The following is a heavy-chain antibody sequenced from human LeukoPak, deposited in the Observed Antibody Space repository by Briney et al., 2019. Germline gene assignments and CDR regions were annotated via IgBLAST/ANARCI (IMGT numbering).Heavy chain of an antibody. D-gene: IGHD5-12*01. J-gene: IGHJ4*02. CDR2: ISSSSSYI. Sequence: GGSLRLSCAASGFTFSSYSMNWVRQAPGKGLDWVSSISSSSSYIYYADSVKGRFTISRDNAKNSLYLQMNSLRAEDTAVYYCARAVDIVATIWSFDYWGQGTLVTVSS. CDR1: GFTFSSYS. V-gene: IGHV3-21*01. CDR3: ARAVDIVATIWSFDY.